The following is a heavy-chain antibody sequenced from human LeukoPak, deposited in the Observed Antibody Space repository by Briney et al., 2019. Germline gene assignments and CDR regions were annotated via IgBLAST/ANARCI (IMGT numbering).Heavy chain of an antibody. Sequence: PSETLSLTCTVSGGSISSYYWSWIRQPPGKGLEWIGYIYYSGSTNYNPSLKSRVTISVDTSKNQFSLKLSSVTAADTAVYYCARDRLGCCSSTSCYYYYYYGMDVWGQGTTVTVSS. J-gene: IGHJ6*02. D-gene: IGHD2-2*01. V-gene: IGHV4-59*01. CDR2: IYYSGST. CDR3: ARDRLGCCSSTSCYYYYYYGMDV. CDR1: GGSISSYY.